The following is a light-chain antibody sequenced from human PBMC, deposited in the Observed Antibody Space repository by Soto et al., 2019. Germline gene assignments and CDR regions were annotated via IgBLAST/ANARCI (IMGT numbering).Light chain of an antibody. CDR1: QSVSDY. J-gene: IGKJ1*01. CDR3: QQRNNWPWT. V-gene: IGKV3-11*01. CDR2: EAS. Sequence: EVVLTQSPATLSLSPGERATLSCRASQSVSDYTAWFQQKPGQPPRLVIYEASNRETGIPDRFSGSGSGTEFTLTISSLDPEDFAVYYCQQRNNWPWTFGQGTKVDNK.